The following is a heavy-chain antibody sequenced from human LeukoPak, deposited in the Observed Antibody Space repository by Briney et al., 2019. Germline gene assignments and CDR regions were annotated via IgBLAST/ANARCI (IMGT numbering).Heavy chain of an antibody. D-gene: IGHD3-10*01. V-gene: IGHV1-2*02. CDR1: GYTFTGYY. Sequence: ASVKVSCKASGYTFTGYYMHWVRQAPGQGLEWMGWINPNSGGTNYAQKFQGRVTMTRNTSISTAYMELSSLRSDDTAVYYCARDLGSGSYYYYYYGMDVWGQGTTVTVSS. CDR3: ARDLGSGSYYYYYYGMDV. CDR2: INPNSGGT. J-gene: IGHJ6*02.